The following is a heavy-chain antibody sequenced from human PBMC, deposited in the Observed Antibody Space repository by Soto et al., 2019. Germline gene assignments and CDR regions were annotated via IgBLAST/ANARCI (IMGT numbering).Heavy chain of an antibody. CDR2: ISSNTNYI. CDR1: GFTFSRYS. CDR3: ARESEDLTSNFDY. V-gene: IGHV3-21*06. Sequence: EVQLVESGGGLVKPGGSLRLSCAASGFTFSRYSMNWVRQAPGKGLEWVSSISSNTNYIYYGDSMKGRFTISIDNAKNSLYLEMNSLSAEDTAVYYCARESEDLTSNFDYWGQGTLVTVSS. J-gene: IGHJ4*02.